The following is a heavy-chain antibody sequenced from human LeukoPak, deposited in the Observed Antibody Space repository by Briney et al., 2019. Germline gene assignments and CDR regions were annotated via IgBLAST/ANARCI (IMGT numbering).Heavy chain of an antibody. J-gene: IGHJ4*02. D-gene: IGHD3-22*01. Sequence: GRSLRLSCAASGFAFGDYAMYWVRQVPGKGLEWVSGINWNSGTIGYADSVKGRFTISRDNAENSLYLQMNSLRAEDMAVYYCARGHSSGYYSKYWGQGTLVTVSS. V-gene: IGHV3-9*03. CDR1: GFAFGDYA. CDR3: ARGHSSGYYSKY. CDR2: INWNSGTI.